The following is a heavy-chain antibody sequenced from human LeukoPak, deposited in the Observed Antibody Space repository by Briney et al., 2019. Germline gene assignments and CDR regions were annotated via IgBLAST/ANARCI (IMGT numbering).Heavy chain of an antibody. D-gene: IGHD2-21*02. CDR2: ISARDGYT. CDR3: ASLVPGLFYFDY. V-gene: IGHV1-18*01. J-gene: IGHJ4*02. Sequence: GASVKVSCKTSSYTFTSYDITWVRQAPGQGLEWMGWISARDGYTKYAQKLQGRVTMTTDTSTSTVHMELTSLRSDDTAVYYCASLVPGLFYFDYWGQGTLVTVSS. CDR1: SYTFTSYD.